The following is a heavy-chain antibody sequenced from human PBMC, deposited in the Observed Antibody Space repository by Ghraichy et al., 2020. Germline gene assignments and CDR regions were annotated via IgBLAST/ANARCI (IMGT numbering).Heavy chain of an antibody. D-gene: IGHD3-10*01. V-gene: IGHV3-15*01. CDR3: TTGHFGSGSYHYYYGVDV. CDR1: GFIFSNAW. J-gene: IGHJ6*02. Sequence: GGSLRLSCAASGFIFSNAWMSWVRQAPGKGLEWVGRIKSQAEGGTTDYAAPVKGRFTISRDDSKNTLYLQVNSLKNEDTAVYYCTTGHFGSGSYHYYYGVDVYGQGTTVTVSS. CDR2: IKSQAEGGTT.